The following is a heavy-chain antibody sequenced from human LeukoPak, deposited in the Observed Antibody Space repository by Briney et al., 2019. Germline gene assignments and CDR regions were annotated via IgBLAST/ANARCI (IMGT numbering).Heavy chain of an antibody. CDR2: FDPADGEP. D-gene: IGHD4-17*01. V-gene: IGHV1-24*01. CDR1: GYTLTEVS. J-gene: IGHJ4*02. Sequence: ASVKVSCKISGYTLTEVSMHWVRQAPGKGLEWMGGFDPADGEPIYAQKFQGRVTMSEDTSTDTAYMDLSSLRSEDTAVYYCATEVVGYCDVHYFDSWGQGTLVTVSS. CDR3: ATEVVGYCDVHYFDS.